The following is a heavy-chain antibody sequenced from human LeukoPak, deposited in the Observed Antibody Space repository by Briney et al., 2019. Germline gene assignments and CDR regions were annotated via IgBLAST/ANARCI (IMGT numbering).Heavy chain of an antibody. CDR1: GFTFDDYA. CDR3: AKDRGSVDPVYYFDY. CDR2: ISWDGGST. D-gene: IGHD3-10*01. V-gene: IGHV3-43D*03. J-gene: IGHJ4*02. Sequence: PGGSLRLSCAASGFTFDDYAMHWVRQAPGKGLEWVSLISWDGGSTYYADSVKGRFTISRDNSKNSLYLQMNSLRAEDTALYYCAKDRGSVDPVYYFDYWGQGTLVTVSS.